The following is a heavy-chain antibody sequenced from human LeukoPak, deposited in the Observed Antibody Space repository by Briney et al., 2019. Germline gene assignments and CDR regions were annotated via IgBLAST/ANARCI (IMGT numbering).Heavy chain of an antibody. D-gene: IGHD4-17*01. V-gene: IGHV1-46*01. Sequence: ASVKVSCKASGYTFTSYYMHWVRQAPGQGLEWMGIINPSGGSTSYAQKFQGRVTMTRDTSTSTVYMELSSLRSEDMAVYYCAIRSYGDYGFDYWGQGTLVTVSS. CDR2: INPSGGST. J-gene: IGHJ4*02. CDR1: GYTFTSYY. CDR3: AIRSYGDYGFDY.